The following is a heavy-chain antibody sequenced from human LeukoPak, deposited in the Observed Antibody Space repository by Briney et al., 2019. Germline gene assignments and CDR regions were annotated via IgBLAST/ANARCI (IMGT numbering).Heavy chain of an antibody. CDR2: LSGSGEIT. J-gene: IGHJ4*02. Sequence: GGSLRLSCAASGFTFSSYAMGWVRQTPGKGLEWVSLLSGSGEITYYADSVKGRFTISKDNSKNTLYLQMNSLRAEDTAVYYCARAVGGSSTDGYWGQGTLVTVSS. V-gene: IGHV3-23*01. CDR3: ARAVGGSSTDGY. CDR1: GFTFSSYA. D-gene: IGHD1-26*01.